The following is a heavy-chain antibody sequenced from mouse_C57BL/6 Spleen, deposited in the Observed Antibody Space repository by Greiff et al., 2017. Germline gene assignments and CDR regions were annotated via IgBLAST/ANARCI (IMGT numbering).Heavy chain of an antibody. D-gene: IGHD1-1*01. CDR2: IRLKSDNYAT. J-gene: IGHJ2*01. Sequence: AGGSMKLSCVASGFTFSNYWMNWVRQSPEKGLEWVAQIRLKSDNYATHYAESVKGRFTISRDDSKSSVYLQMNNLRAEDTGIYYCTGGITTVVEEDYWGQGTTLTVSS. CDR3: TGGITTVVEEDY. CDR1: GFTFSNYW. V-gene: IGHV6-3*01.